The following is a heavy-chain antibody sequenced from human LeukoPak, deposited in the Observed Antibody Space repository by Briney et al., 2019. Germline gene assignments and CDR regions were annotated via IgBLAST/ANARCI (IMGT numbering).Heavy chain of an antibody. CDR2: ISYSGGA. CDR3: ARVRKVRWNYYYYGMDV. Sequence: PSETLSLTCTVSGDSISNFYWSWIRQPPGKGLEWIGFISYSGGAKYNPSLKSRVTISVDTSKNQFSLKLSSVTAADTAVYYCARVRKVRWNYYYYGMDVWGQGTTVTVSS. V-gene: IGHV4-59*12. D-gene: IGHD3-10*01. J-gene: IGHJ6*02. CDR1: GDSISNFY.